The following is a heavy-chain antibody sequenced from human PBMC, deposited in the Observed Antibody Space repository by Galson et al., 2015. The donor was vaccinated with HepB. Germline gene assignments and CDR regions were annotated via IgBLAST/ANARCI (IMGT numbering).Heavy chain of an antibody. Sequence: SLRLSCAASGFTFSSYAMHWVRQTPGKGLEWVAFISYDGSNKYYADSVKGRFTISRDNSKNTLYLQMNSLRAEDTAVYYCAQAKNKGYSSGWGVFGFWGQGTLVTVSS. CDR2: ISYDGSNK. J-gene: IGHJ4*02. D-gene: IGHD6-19*01. CDR1: GFTFSSYA. V-gene: IGHV3-30*04. CDR3: AQAKNKGYSSGWGVFGF.